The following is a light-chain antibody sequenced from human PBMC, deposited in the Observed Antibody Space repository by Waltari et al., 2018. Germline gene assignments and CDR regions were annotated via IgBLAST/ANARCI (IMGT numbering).Light chain of an antibody. Sequence: DIVMAQSPDPLAVSPGERSTSSRQLSQIVFYSPRNKDFLTWYQQKPGQPPKVLIYWASIRESGVPDRFSGSGSGTDFTLTISNLQAEDVAVYYCQQYLTIPYTFGQGTKLEIK. CDR3: QQYLTIPYT. CDR1: QIVFYSPRNKDF. J-gene: IGKJ2*01. V-gene: IGKV4-1*01. CDR2: WAS.